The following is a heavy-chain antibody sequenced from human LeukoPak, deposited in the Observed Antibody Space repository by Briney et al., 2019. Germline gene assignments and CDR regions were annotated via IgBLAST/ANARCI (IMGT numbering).Heavy chain of an antibody. V-gene: IGHV4-59*01. CDR1: GGTLSHYY. Sequence: SETLSLTCTVSGGTLSHYYRNWLRQPPGKGLEWIGYIYYSGSTNYNPYLKSRVTISVDTSKDQFSLKLSAVTAADTAVYYCARGLMWPAMVLGAFDIWGQGTMVTVCS. D-gene: IGHD5-18*01. CDR2: IYYSGST. CDR3: ARGLMWPAMVLGAFDI. J-gene: IGHJ3*02.